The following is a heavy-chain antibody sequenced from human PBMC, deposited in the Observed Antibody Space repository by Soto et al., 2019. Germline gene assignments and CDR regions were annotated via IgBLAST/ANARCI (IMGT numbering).Heavy chain of an antibody. CDR1: GFTVSSYG. D-gene: IGHD5-18*01. V-gene: IGHV3-48*03. J-gene: IGHJ6*02. Sequence: XGSLGLSFAASGFTVSSYGMNWVRQAPGKGLEWVSYISSSGSTIYYADSVKGRFTISRDNAKNSLYLQMNSLRAEDTAVYYCARAASDKAMVFYYYYGMDVWGQGTTVTVSS. CDR3: ARAASDKAMVFYYYYGMDV. CDR2: ISSSGSTI.